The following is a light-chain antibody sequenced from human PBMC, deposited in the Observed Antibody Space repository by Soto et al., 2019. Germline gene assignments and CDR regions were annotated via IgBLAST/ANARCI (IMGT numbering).Light chain of an antibody. J-gene: IGLJ2*01. V-gene: IGLV2-14*01. CDR3: SSYTSSRV. CDR2: EVS. CDR1: NSDIGDYNY. Sequence: QSVLTQPASVSGSPGQSITISCTGTNSDIGDYNYVSWYQQHPGKAPKLIIYEVSNRPSGVSNRFSGSKSGNTASLTISGLQAEDEADYYCSSYTSSRVFGGGTKLTVL.